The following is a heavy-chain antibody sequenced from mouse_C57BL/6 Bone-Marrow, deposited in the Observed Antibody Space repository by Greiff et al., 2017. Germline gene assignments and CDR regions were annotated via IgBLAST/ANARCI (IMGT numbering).Heavy chain of an antibody. D-gene: IGHD3-3*01. V-gene: IGHV1-26*01. CDR3: ARKGPLDY. J-gene: IGHJ2*01. CDR1: GYTFTDYY. Sequence: EVQLQQSGPELVKPGASVKISCKASGYTFTDYYMNWVKQRHGKSLEWIGDINPNNRGTSYNQKFKGKATLTVDKSSSTAYMERRGLTAEYSAVYYCARKGPLDYWGQGTTLTVSS. CDR2: INPNNRGT.